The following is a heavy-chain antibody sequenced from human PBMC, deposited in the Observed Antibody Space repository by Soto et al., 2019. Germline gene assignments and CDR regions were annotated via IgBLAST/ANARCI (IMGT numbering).Heavy chain of an antibody. Sequence: ASVKVSCKASGYTLTSYDGNWVRQATRQGLEWMGWMNPNSGNTGYAQKFQGRVTMTRNTSISTAYMELSSLRSEDTAVYYCARGITIFGVAPPWGQGTLVTVSS. CDR3: ARGITIFGVAPP. J-gene: IGHJ5*02. V-gene: IGHV1-8*01. CDR1: GYTLTSYD. CDR2: MNPNSGNT. D-gene: IGHD3-3*01.